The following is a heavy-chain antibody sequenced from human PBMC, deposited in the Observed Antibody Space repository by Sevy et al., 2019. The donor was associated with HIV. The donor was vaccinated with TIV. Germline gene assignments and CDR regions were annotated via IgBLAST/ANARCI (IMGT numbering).Heavy chain of an antibody. D-gene: IGHD1-7*01. CDR3: ARDDGNYYFHY. CDR2: IKQDAGQK. Sequence: GGSLRLSWAASGFTLSKYWRGWVRQAPGKGLEWVANIKQDAGQKYYVDSVKGRFTISRDNAKNSLYLQMTSLRAEDTAVYFCARDDGNYYFHYWGQGTLVTVSS. CDR1: GFTLSKYW. J-gene: IGHJ4*02. V-gene: IGHV3-7*01.